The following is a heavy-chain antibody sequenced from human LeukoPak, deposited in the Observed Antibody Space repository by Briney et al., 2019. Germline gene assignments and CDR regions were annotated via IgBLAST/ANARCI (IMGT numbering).Heavy chain of an antibody. CDR3: ARPGDYGSGPEI. D-gene: IGHD3-10*01. CDR2: IYPDDSDT. CDR1: GYSFTSYW. J-gene: IGHJ3*02. V-gene: IGHV5-51*01. Sequence: GGAPNISFQGSGYSFTSYWIGWVRPMPRKGLGWKGSIYPDDSDTRYSPSFQGQVTISADKSISTAYLQWSSLKASDTAMYYCARPGDYGSGPEIWGQGTMVTVSS.